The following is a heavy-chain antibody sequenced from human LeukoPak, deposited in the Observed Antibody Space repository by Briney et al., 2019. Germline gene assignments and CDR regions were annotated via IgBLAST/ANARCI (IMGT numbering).Heavy chain of an antibody. CDR2: ISHSGST. CDR1: GGSFSGYY. Sequence: PSETLSLTCAVYGGSFSGYYWSWIRQPPGKGLEWVGEISHSGSTNYNPSLKSRVTISVDTSKNQFSLKLSSVTAADTAVYYCARGTGRYSQRADWFDPWGQGTLVTVSS. J-gene: IGHJ5*02. V-gene: IGHV4-34*01. D-gene: IGHD5-12*01. CDR3: ARGTGRYSQRADWFDP.